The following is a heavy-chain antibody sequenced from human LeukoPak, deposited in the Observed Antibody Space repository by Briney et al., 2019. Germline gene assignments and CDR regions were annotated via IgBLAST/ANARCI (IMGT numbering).Heavy chain of an antibody. Sequence: GGSLRLSCSASGFTISDYYMNWVPQAPGKGLEWVSSISSSSTIYYADSVKGRFTISRDNSKNTLYLQMNSLRAEDTAVYYCARGDPNYYYYYYMDVWGKGTTVTVSS. J-gene: IGHJ6*03. CDR2: ISSSSTI. CDR1: GFTISDYY. V-gene: IGHV3-69-1*01. CDR3: ARGDPNYYYYYYMDV. D-gene: IGHD4/OR15-4a*01.